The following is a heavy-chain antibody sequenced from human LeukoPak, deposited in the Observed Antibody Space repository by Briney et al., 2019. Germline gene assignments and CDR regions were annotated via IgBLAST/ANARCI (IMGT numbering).Heavy chain of an antibody. CDR3: ARDGGRGAAGW. Sequence: SETLSLTCTVSGGSISSYYWSWIRQPPGKGLEFIGYIYYSGSTYYNPSLRSRVTISVDTSKNQFSLKLSSVTAADTAMYYCARDGGRGAAGWWGQGTLVTVSS. CDR1: GGSISSYY. D-gene: IGHD6-13*01. CDR2: IYYSGST. J-gene: IGHJ4*02. V-gene: IGHV4-59*12.